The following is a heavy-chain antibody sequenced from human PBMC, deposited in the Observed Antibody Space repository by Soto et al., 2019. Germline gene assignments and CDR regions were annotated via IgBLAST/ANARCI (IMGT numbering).Heavy chain of an antibody. CDR3: AKWGYYGSGTWDRNAFDI. Sequence: EVQLLESGGGLVQPGGSLRLSCAVSGFTFSSYAMSWVRQAPGKGLEWVSGISNSGGSTYYADSVKGRLTISRDNSKKTLYLQMNSLRAEDTAVYYCAKWGYYGSGTWDRNAFDIWGQGTMVTVSS. V-gene: IGHV3-23*01. J-gene: IGHJ3*02. D-gene: IGHD3-10*01. CDR2: ISNSGGST. CDR1: GFTFSSYA.